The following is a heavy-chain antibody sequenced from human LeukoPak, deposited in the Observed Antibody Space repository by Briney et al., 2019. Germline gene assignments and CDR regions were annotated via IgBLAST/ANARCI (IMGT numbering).Heavy chain of an antibody. CDR3: AKDATNNYYYMDV. V-gene: IGHV3-48*01. Sequence: GGSLRLSCEVSGFTFDSFGLSWVRQAPGKGPEWIAYISGSSVAIYYADSVKGRFTISRDNSKNTLYLQMNSLRAEDTAVYYCAKDATNNYYYMDVWGKGTTVTVSS. CDR2: ISGSSVAI. CDR1: GFTFDSFG. J-gene: IGHJ6*03. D-gene: IGHD5-24*01.